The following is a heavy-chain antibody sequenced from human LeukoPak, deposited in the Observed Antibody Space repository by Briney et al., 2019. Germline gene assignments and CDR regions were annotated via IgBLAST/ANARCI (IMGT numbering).Heavy chain of an antibody. CDR2: IYYDGNNK. CDR1: GFTFSSYG. V-gene: IGHV3-33*01. J-gene: IGHJ4*02. CDR3: ARDAYYYGSGSYVDY. Sequence: GRSLRLFCAASGFTFSSYGMHWVRQAPGKGLEWVAVIYYDGNNKFYADSVKGRFTISRDNSKNTLYLQMNSLRAEDTAVHYCARDAYYYGSGSYVDYWGQGTLVTVSS. D-gene: IGHD3-10*01.